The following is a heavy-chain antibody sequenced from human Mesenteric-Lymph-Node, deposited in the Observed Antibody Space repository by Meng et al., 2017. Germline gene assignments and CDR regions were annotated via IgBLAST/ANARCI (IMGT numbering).Heavy chain of an antibody. Sequence: QRGQGGTGLLKPSETLSLTCAVYGGSFSDYYWSWVRQPPGKGLEWIGEINHSGSTNYNPSLKSRVTISVDTSKNQFSLKLSSVTAADTAVYYCARGKNKQWLVPEGLLAYWGQGTLVTVSS. CDR1: GGSFSDYY. J-gene: IGHJ4*02. D-gene: IGHD6-19*01. CDR3: ARGKNKQWLVPEGLLAY. CDR2: INHSGST. V-gene: IGHV4-34*01.